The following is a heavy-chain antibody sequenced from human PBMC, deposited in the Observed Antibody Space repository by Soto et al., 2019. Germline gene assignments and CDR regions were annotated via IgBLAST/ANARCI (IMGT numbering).Heavy chain of an antibody. CDR2: IIPIFGTA. CDR3: ASDPHPYCSGGSFYYDAFDI. J-gene: IGHJ3*02. Sequence: QVQLVQSGAEVKKPGSSVKVSCKASGGTFSSYAISWVRQAPGQGLEWMGGIIPIFGTANYAQKFQGKVTCTADESTSTAYMELSSLRSEDTAVYYCASDPHPYCSGGSFYYDAFDIWGQGTMVTVSS. V-gene: IGHV1-69*01. CDR1: GGTFSSYA. D-gene: IGHD2-15*01.